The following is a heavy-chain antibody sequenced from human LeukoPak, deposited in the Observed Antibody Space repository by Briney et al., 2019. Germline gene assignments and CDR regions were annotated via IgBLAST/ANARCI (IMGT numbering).Heavy chain of an antibody. CDR2: IYPRDSDT. CDR3: ARQTDPFDI. V-gene: IGHV5-51*01. Sequence: GESLKISCKGSGYSFTSYWIAWVRQMPGKGLECMGVIYPRDSDTRYSASFQGQVTISADKSISTAYRQWSSLKAWDTAMYYCARQTDPFDIGGQGTMVTVPS. J-gene: IGHJ3*02. CDR1: GYSFTSYW.